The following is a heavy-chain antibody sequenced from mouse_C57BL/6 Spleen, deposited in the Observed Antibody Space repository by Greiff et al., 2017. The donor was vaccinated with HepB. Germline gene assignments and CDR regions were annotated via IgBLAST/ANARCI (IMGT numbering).Heavy chain of an antibody. CDR3: AREFITTVDYFDY. V-gene: IGHV1-82*01. CDR2: IYPGDGDT. CDR1: GYAFSSSW. J-gene: IGHJ2*01. Sequence: QVQLQQSGPELVKPGASVKISCKASGYAFSSSWMNWVTQRPGKGLEWIGRIYPGDGDTNYNGKFKGKATLTADKSSSTAYMQLSSLTSEDSAVYFCAREFITTVDYFDYWGQGTTLTVSS. D-gene: IGHD1-1*01.